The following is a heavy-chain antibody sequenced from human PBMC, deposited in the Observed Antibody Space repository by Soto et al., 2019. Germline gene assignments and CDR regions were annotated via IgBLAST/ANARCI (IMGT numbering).Heavy chain of an antibody. CDR1: GGSISSYY. V-gene: IGHV4-59*01. CDR3: AREDSSEDWFDP. Sequence: SETLSLTCTVSGGSISSYYWSWILQPPGKGLEWIGYIYYSGSTNYNPSLKSRVTISVDTSKNQFSLKLSSVTAADTAVYYCAREDSSEDWFDPWGQGTLVTVSS. CDR2: IYYSGST. D-gene: IGHD6-19*01. J-gene: IGHJ5*02.